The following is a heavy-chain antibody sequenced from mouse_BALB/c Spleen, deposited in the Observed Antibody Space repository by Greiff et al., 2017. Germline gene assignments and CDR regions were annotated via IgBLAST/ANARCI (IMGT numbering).Heavy chain of an antibody. Sequence: LVESGGGLVKPGGSLKLSCAASGFAFSSYDMSWVRQTPEKRLEWVAYISSGGGSTYYPDTVKGRFTISRDNAKNTLYLQMSSLKSEDTAMYYCARQADGDYWGQGTTLTVSS. V-gene: IGHV5-12-1*01. CDR3: ARQADGDY. CDR2: ISSGGGST. CDR1: GFAFSSYD. J-gene: IGHJ2*01.